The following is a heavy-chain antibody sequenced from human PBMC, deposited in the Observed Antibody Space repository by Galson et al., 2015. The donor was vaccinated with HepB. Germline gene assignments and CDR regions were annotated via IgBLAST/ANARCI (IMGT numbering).Heavy chain of an antibody. Sequence: SLRLSCAASGFIFNHFDMHWVRQAPGKGLEWVAIISYDGTKKYYADSVKGRFIISRDNSENTLYLQMNGLRTEDTAVYHCVTGGSYYGSGNFSPFDPWGQGTLVTVSS. D-gene: IGHD3-10*01. J-gene: IGHJ5*02. CDR2: ISYDGTKK. V-gene: IGHV3-30-3*01. CDR3: VTGGSYYGSGNFSPFDP. CDR1: GFIFNHFD.